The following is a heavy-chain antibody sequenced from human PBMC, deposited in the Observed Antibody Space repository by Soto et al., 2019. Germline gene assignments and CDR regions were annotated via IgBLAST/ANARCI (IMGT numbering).Heavy chain of an antibody. V-gene: IGHV3-74*01. Sequence: GGSLRLSCAASGFTFRSYWMHWVRQAPGKGLVWVSRINSDGSSTSYADSVKGRFTISRDNAKNTLYLQMNSLRAEDTAVYYCVRTSLVVAAATREDYWGQGTLVTAPQ. J-gene: IGHJ4*02. D-gene: IGHD2-15*01. CDR1: GFTFRSYW. CDR2: INSDGSST. CDR3: VRTSLVVAAATREDY.